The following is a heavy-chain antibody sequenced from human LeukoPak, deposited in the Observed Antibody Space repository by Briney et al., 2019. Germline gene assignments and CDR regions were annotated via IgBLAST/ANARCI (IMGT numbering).Heavy chain of an antibody. CDR3: GRAEHDWGSDY. J-gene: IGHJ4*02. V-gene: IGHV6-1*01. Sequence: SQTLSLTCAISGDSFSGNRATWNWLRQSPSRGLGWLGRIYYRSKWYSDYAVSVKGRITINPDTSKNQFSLLLNSVTPEDTAVYFCGRAEHDWGSDYWGQGTLVTVSS. D-gene: IGHD3-9*01. CDR2: IYYRSKWYS. CDR1: GDSFSGNRAT.